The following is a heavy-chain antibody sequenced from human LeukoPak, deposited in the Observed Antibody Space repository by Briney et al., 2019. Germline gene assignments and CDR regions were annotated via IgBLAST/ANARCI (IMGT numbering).Heavy chain of an antibody. CDR1: GYTFTGYY. Sequence: ASVKVSCKASGYTFTGYYMHWVRQAPGQGLEWMGWINPNSGGTNYAQKFQGRVTMTRDTSISTAYMELSRLRSDDTAVYYCARARGGTSSPFDYWGQGTLVTVSS. CDR2: INPNSGGT. CDR3: ARARGGTSSPFDY. J-gene: IGHJ4*02. V-gene: IGHV1-2*02. D-gene: IGHD2-2*01.